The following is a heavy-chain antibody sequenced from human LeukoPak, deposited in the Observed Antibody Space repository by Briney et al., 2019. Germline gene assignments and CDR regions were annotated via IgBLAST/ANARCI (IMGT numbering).Heavy chain of an antibody. D-gene: IGHD1-14*01. J-gene: IGHJ4*02. Sequence: GGSLRLSCAASGFTFSNAWRSWVRQAPGKGLEWVGRIKSKTDGGTTDYAAPVEGIFTISRDDSKNPLYMHMNSLKTAATHLYYYSTHYIGITCLQWGQGTLVTVSS. CDR3: STHYIGITCLQ. CDR2: IKSKTDGGTT. CDR1: GFTFSNAW. V-gene: IGHV3-15*01.